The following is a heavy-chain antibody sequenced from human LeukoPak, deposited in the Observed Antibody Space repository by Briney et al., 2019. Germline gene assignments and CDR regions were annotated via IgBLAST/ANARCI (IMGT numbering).Heavy chain of an antibody. CDR2: ISDSGNT. V-gene: IGHV3-23*01. CDR3: AKAPVTTCRGAYCYPFDY. J-gene: IGHJ4*02. D-gene: IGHD2-21*01. CDR1: GFTLSSYA. Sequence: PGGSLRLSCAASGFTLSSYAMSWVRQAPGKGLEWVSAISDSGNTYHADSVKGRFTISRDSSKNTLFLQMNRLRPDDAAVHYCAKAPVTTCRGAYCYPFDYWGQGTLVTVSS.